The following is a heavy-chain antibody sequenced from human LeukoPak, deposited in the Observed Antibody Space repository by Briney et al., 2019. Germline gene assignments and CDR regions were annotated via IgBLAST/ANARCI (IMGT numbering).Heavy chain of an antibody. D-gene: IGHD5-24*01. V-gene: IGHV3-7*03. CDR1: GFTVSSNY. CDR3: VRDGVPERWLHLGY. CDR2: IKQDGSEK. Sequence: GGSLRLSCAASGFTVSSNYMSWVRQAPGKGLEWVANIKQDGSEKYYVDSVKGRFTISRDNGKNSLYLQMNSLRAEDTAVYYCVRDGVPERWLHLGYWGQGTLVTVSS. J-gene: IGHJ4*02.